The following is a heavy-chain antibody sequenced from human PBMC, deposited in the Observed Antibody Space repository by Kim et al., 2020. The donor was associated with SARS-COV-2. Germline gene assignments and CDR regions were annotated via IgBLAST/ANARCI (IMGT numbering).Heavy chain of an antibody. CDR2: IYSGGST. J-gene: IGHJ6*02. Sequence: GGSLRLSCAASGFTVSSNYMSWVRQAPGKGLEWVSVIYSGGSTYYADSVKGRFTISRDNSKNTLYLQMNSLRAEDTAVYYCARDEGSSGSTYYYGMDVWGQGTTVTVS. D-gene: IGHD3-10*01. V-gene: IGHV3-53*01. CDR3: ARDEGSSGSTYYYGMDV. CDR1: GFTVSSNY.